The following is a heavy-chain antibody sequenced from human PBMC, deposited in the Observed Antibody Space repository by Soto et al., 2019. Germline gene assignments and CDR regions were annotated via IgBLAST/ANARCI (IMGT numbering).Heavy chain of an antibody. CDR1: GFTFSSYA. J-gene: IGHJ4*02. CDR2: ISGSGGST. D-gene: IGHD3-22*01. CDR3: AKATTAEVYYYDSSGYSPGAFDY. Sequence: GGSLRLSCAASGFTFSSYAMSWVRQAPGKGLEWVSAISGSGGSTYYADSVKGRFTISRDNSKNTLYLQMNSLRAEDTAVYYCAKATTAEVYYYDSSGYSPGAFDYWGQGTLVTVSS. V-gene: IGHV3-23*01.